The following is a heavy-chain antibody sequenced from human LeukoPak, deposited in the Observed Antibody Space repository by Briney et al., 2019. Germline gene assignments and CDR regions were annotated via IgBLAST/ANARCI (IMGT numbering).Heavy chain of an antibody. CDR2: ITGSGAST. D-gene: IGHD3-22*01. J-gene: IGHJ4*02. CDR1: GFTFSSYA. V-gene: IGHV3-23*01. Sequence: GGSLRLSCAASGFTFSSYALSWVRQAPGKGLEWVSTITGSGASTYYADSVKGRFTISRDNSKNTLYLQMNSLRAEDTAVYYCAKGGQKITLIYFDYWGQGTLVTVSS. CDR3: AKGGQKITLIYFDY.